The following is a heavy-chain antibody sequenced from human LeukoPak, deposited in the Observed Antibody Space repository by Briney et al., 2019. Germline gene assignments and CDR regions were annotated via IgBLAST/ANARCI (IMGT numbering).Heavy chain of an antibody. CDR2: INHSGST. D-gene: IGHD6-13*01. CDR1: GGSFSGYY. V-gene: IGHV4-34*01. CDR3: ARGARGAAAGWRWFDP. J-gene: IGHJ5*02. Sequence: SETLSLTCAVYGGSFSGYYWSWIRQPPGKGLEWIGEINHSGSTNYNPSLKSRVTISVDTSKNQFSLKLSSVTGADTAVYYCARGARGAAAGWRWFDPWGQGTLVTVSS.